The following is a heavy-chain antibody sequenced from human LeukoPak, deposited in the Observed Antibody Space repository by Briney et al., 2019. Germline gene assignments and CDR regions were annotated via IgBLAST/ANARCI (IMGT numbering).Heavy chain of an antibody. V-gene: IGHV3-9*01. CDR3: AKGDCSSTSCYSYGMDV. D-gene: IGHD2-2*01. CDR2: ISWNGGSI. Sequence: GGSLRLSCAASGFTFDDYAMHWVRQAPGKGLEWVSGISWNGGSIGYADSVKGRFTISRDNAKNSLYLQMNSLRAEDTALYYCAKGDCSSTSCYSYGMDVWGQGTTVTVSS. CDR1: GFTFDDYA. J-gene: IGHJ6*02.